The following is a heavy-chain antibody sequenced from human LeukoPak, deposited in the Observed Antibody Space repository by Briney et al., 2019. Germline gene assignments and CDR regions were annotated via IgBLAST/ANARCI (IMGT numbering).Heavy chain of an antibody. J-gene: IGHJ4*02. CDR3: AKDPYYYDSSGYIDY. CDR2: ISSSGSTI. Sequence: PGGSLRLSCAASGFTFSDYYMSWIRQAPGKGLEWVSYISSSGSTIYYADSVKGRFTISRDNSKNTLYLQMNSLRAEDTAVYYCAKDPYYYDSSGYIDYWGQGTLVTVSS. V-gene: IGHV3-11*04. CDR1: GFTFSDYY. D-gene: IGHD3-22*01.